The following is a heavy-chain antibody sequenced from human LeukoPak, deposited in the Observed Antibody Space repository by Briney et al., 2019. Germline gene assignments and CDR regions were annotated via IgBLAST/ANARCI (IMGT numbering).Heavy chain of an antibody. J-gene: IGHJ6*02. CDR1: GGSFSGYY. CDR2: INHSGST. V-gene: IGHV4-34*01. Sequence: SETLSLTCAVHGGSFSGYYWSWIRQPPGKGLEWIGEINHSGSTNYNPSLKSRVTISVDTSKNQFSLKLSSVTAVDTAVYYCARLAQYYYGSGSYPLSAYYYYGMDVWGQGTTVTVSS. D-gene: IGHD3-10*01. CDR3: ARLAQYYYGSGSYPLSAYYYYGMDV.